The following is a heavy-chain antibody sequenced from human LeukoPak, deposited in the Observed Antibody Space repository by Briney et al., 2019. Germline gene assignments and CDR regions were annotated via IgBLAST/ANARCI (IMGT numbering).Heavy chain of an antibody. V-gene: IGHV4-34*01. D-gene: IGHD4-23*01. CDR1: GGSFSGYY. Sequence: SETLSLTCAVYGGSFSGYYWSWIRQPPGEGLEWIGEINHSGSTNYNPSLKSRVTVSVDTSKNQFSLKLSSVTAADTAVYYCARTSYGGNSLATQIDYWGQGTLVTVSS. CDR2: INHSGST. J-gene: IGHJ4*02. CDR3: ARTSYGGNSLATQIDY.